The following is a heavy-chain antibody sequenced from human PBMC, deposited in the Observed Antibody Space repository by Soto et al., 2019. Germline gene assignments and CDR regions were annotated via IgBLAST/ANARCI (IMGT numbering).Heavy chain of an antibody. J-gene: IGHJ5*02. CDR1: GFTFSSYS. D-gene: IGHD2-15*01. CDR2: ISSSSSYI. CDR3: ARLNTGLVAAIGYSWFDP. Sequence: PGGSLRLSCAASGFTFSSYSMNWVRQAPGKGLEWVSSISSSSSYIYYADSVKGRFTISRDNAKNSLYLQMNSLRAEDTAVYYCARLNTGLVAAIGYSWFDPWGQGTLVNVSS. V-gene: IGHV3-21*01.